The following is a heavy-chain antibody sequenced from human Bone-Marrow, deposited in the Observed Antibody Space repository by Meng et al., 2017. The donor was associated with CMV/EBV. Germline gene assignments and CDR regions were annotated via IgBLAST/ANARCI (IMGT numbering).Heavy chain of an antibody. CDR3: ARVRGYSGYDYGMDV. J-gene: IGHJ6*02. CDR2: ISSSGSTI. D-gene: IGHD5-12*01. V-gene: IGHV3-11*01. CDR1: GFNFNFYA. Sequence: GGSLRLSCAASGFNFNFYAMSWVRQAPGKGLQWVSYISSSGSTIYYADSVKGRFTISRDNAKNSLYLQMNSLRAEDTAVYYCARVRGYSGYDYGMDVWGQGTTVTVSS.